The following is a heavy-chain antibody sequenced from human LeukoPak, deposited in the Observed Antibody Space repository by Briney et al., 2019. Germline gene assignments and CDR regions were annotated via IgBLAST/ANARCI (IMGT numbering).Heavy chain of an antibody. V-gene: IGHV3-23*01. CDR2: FSGSGGST. D-gene: IGHD3-10*01. Sequence: GGSLRLSCAASGFTFSSYSMNWVRQAPGKGLEWVSAFSGSGGSTYYADSVKGRFTISRDNSKNTLYLQMNSLRAEDTAVYYCAKDGGTMVRGVLDYWGQGTLVTVSS. CDR1: GFTFSSYS. CDR3: AKDGGTMVRGVLDY. J-gene: IGHJ4*02.